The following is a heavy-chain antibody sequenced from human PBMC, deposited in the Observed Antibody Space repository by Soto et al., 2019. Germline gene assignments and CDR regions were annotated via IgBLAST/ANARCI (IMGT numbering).Heavy chain of an antibody. D-gene: IGHD2-15*01. J-gene: IGHJ6*02. Sequence: PGESLKISCKGSGYSFTSYWISWVRQMPGKGLEWMGRIDPSDSYTNYSPSFQGHVTISADKSISTAYLQWSSLKASDTAMYYCASDRDCSGGSCYYYGMDVWGQGTTVTVSS. CDR1: GYSFTSYW. CDR3: ASDRDCSGGSCYYYGMDV. CDR2: IDPSDSYT. V-gene: IGHV5-10-1*01.